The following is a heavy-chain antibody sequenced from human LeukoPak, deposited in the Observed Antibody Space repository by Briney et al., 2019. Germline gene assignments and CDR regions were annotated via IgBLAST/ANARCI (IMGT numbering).Heavy chain of an antibody. V-gene: IGHV3-48*03. D-gene: IGHD6-13*01. CDR2: ISSSGSTI. Sequence: GGSLRLSCAASGFTFSSYEMNWVRQAPGKGPEWVSYISSSGSTIYYADSVKGRFTISRDNAKNSLYLQMNSLRAEDTAVYYCAREGIAAAGGYFDYWGQGTLVTVSS. J-gene: IGHJ4*02. CDR1: GFTFSSYE. CDR3: AREGIAAAGGYFDY.